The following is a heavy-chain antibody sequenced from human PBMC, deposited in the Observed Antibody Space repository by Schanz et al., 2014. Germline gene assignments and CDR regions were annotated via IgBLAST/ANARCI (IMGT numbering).Heavy chain of an antibody. D-gene: IGHD3-10*01. CDR1: GFTVSSNH. CDR3: ARANYRRKINFDY. V-gene: IGHV3-21*01. J-gene: IGHJ4*02. CDR2: ISSSGSYI. Sequence: EGQLAESGGGLVQPGGSLRLSCAVSGFTVSSNHMSWVRQAPGKGLEWVSSISSSGSYIHYADSVKGRFTISRDNAKNTLYLQMNSLRAEDTAVYYCARANYRRKINFDYWGRGTLVTGSS.